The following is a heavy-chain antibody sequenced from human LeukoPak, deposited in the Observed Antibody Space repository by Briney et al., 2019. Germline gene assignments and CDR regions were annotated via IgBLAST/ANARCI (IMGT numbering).Heavy chain of an antibody. J-gene: IGHJ4*02. CDR3: ASSTVTTWPLFGY. CDR2: IYHSGST. CDR1: GGSISSGGYS. Sequence: SQTLSLTCAVSGGSISSGGYSWSWIRQPPGKGLEWIGYIYHSGSTYYNPSLKSRVTISVDRSKNQFSLKLSSVTAADTAVYYCASSTVTTWPLFGYWGQGTLVTVSS. D-gene: IGHD4-17*01. V-gene: IGHV4-30-2*01.